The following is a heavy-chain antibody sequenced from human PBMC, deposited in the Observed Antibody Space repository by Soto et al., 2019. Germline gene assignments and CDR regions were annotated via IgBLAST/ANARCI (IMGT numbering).Heavy chain of an antibody. J-gene: IGHJ6*02. Sequence: ASVKVSCKSSGYTFTGYYMHWARQAPGQGLEWMGWINPNSGGTNYAQKFQGWVTMTRDTSISTAYMELSRLRSDDTAVYYCARDSNFQVTATPSYYYYGMDVWGQGTTVTVSS. CDR1: GYTFTGYY. CDR2: INPNSGGT. D-gene: IGHD2-15*01. V-gene: IGHV1-2*04. CDR3: ARDSNFQVTATPSYYYYGMDV.